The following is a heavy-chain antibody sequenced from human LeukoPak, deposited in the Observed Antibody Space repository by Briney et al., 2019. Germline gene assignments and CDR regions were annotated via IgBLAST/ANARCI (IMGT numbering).Heavy chain of an antibody. CDR3: ARDLETGSGWYFQSISPYFDY. CDR2: IKQDGSEK. J-gene: IGHJ4*02. V-gene: IGHV3-7*05. Sequence: QTGGSLRLSCAASGFTFSSYWMSWVRQAPGKGPEWVANIKQDGSEKYYVDSVKGRFTISRDNAKNSLYLQMNSLRAEDTAVYYCARDLETGSGWYFQSISPYFDYWGQGTLVTVSS. CDR1: GFTFSSYW. D-gene: IGHD6-19*01.